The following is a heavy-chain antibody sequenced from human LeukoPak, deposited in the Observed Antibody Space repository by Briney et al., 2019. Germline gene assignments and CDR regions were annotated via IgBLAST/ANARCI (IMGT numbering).Heavy chain of an antibody. V-gene: IGHV3-7*01. CDR3: ARSLRYFDWLHTSYYFDY. CDR1: GFTQSSLW. J-gene: IGHJ4*02. CDR2: IKQDGSEK. D-gene: IGHD3-9*01. Sequence: GGSLRLSCAASGFTQSSLWVSWVRQAPGKALEGVANIKQDGSEKYYVDSVKGRFTISRDNAKNSLYLQMNSLRAEDTAVYYCARSLRYFDWLHTSYYFDYWGQGTLVTVSS.